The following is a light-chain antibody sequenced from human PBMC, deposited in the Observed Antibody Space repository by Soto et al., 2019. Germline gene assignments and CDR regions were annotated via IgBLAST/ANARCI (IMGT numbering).Light chain of an antibody. J-gene: IGKJ5*01. CDR1: QSVSNN. Sequence: EIVMTQSPATLSVFLGERVTLSCMASQSVSNNLVWYQQKPCQAPRLLIYGASNRATGIPARSSGGCGATVFTLTITILQSDDVAVYFCQQGSARPITCGEGTRLEIK. V-gene: IGKV3-15*01. CDR2: GAS. CDR3: QQGSARPIT.